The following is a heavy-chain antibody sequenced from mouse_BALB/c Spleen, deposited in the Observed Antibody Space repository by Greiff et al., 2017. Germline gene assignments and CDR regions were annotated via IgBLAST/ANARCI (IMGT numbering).Heavy chain of an antibody. D-gene: IGHD1-2*01. CDR3: ARHGDDYGYYFDY. CDR1: GFAFSSYD. V-gene: IGHV5-12-1*01. Sequence: EVLLVESGGGLVKPGGSLKLSCAASGFAFSSYDMSWVRQTPEKRLEWVADISSGGGSTYYPDTVKGRFTISRDNAKNTLYLQMSSLKSEDTAMYYCARHGDDYGYYFDYWGQGTTLTVSA. CDR2: ISSGGGST. J-gene: IGHJ2*01.